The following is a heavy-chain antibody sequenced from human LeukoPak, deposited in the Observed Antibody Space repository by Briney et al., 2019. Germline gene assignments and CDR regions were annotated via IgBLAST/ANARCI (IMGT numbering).Heavy chain of an antibody. CDR2: IIPILEVT. CDR3: ARGPKAYYFDSSGYVFDY. Sequence: GASVKVSCKASGGAFSTLAISWVRQAPGQGLEWMGRIIPILEVTNYAQRFHGRVSITADKSTSTAYMELSSLRSEDTAVYYCARGPKAYYFDSSGYVFDYWGQGTLVTVSS. J-gene: IGHJ4*02. CDR1: GGAFSTLA. V-gene: IGHV1-69*04. D-gene: IGHD3-22*01.